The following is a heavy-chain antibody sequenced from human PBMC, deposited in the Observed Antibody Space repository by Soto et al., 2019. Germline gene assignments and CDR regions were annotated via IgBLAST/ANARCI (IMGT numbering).Heavy chain of an antibody. Sequence: ESGGGVVQPGRSLRLSCAASGFPFSSYGMNWVRQAPGKGLEWVAVIWDDGSTKFYADSVKGRFTVSRENSKNTLSLQMNSLRAEDTAVYYCARGYGSTSLYFDYWGQGTLVTVSS. CDR1: GFPFSSYG. D-gene: IGHD1-7*01. V-gene: IGHV3-33*01. J-gene: IGHJ4*02. CDR3: ARGYGSTSLYFDY. CDR2: IWDDGSTK.